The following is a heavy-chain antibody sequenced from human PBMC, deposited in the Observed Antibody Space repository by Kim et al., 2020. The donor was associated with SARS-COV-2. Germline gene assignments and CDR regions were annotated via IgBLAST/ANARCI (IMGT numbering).Heavy chain of an antibody. D-gene: IGHD2-15*01. Sequence: SVKVSCKASGGTFSSYAISWVRQAPGQGLEWMGGIIPIFGTANYAQKFQGRVTITADESTSTAYMELSSLRSEDTAVYYCARVRGNRVGFDPWGQGTLVTVSS. CDR3: ARVRGNRVGFDP. V-gene: IGHV1-69*13. CDR2: IIPIFGTA. CDR1: GGTFSSYA. J-gene: IGHJ5*02.